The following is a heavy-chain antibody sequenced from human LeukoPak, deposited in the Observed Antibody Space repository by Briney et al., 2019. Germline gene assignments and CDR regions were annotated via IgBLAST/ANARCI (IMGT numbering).Heavy chain of an antibody. Sequence: SVKVSCKASGGTFSSYAISWVRQAPGQGLEWMGRIIPILGIANYAQKFQGRVTITADKSTSTAHMELSSLRSEDTAVYYCARDGIDSFDYWGQGTLVTVSS. D-gene: IGHD2-21*01. V-gene: IGHV1-69*04. CDR3: ARDGIDSFDY. J-gene: IGHJ4*02. CDR1: GGTFSSYA. CDR2: IIPILGIA.